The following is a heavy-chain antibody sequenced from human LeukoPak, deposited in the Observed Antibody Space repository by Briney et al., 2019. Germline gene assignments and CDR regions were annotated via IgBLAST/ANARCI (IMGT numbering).Heavy chain of an antibody. D-gene: IGHD4-17*01. Sequence: GASVKVSCKASGYTFTGYYMHWVRQAPGQGLEWMGWINPNSGGTNYAQKFQGRVTMTRDTSISTAYMELSRLRSDDTAVYYCARVGYGDYYYYMDVRGKGTTVTVSS. V-gene: IGHV1-2*02. CDR3: ARVGYGDYYYYMDV. CDR1: GYTFTGYY. J-gene: IGHJ6*03. CDR2: INPNSGGT.